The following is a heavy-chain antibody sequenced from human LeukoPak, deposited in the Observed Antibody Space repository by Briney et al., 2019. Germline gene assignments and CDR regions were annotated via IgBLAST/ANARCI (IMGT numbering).Heavy chain of an antibody. CDR2: IKPDSGFT. Sequence: GASVKVSCTASGYAFTVRYMHWVRQVPGQGLEWMGFIKPDSGFTNYAEKFQDRVTMSRDTSITTVYMELSSLGSGDTALYYCSTEDKYCKTTTCDDYWGEGTLVTVSS. V-gene: IGHV1-2*02. CDR3: STEDKYCKTTTCDDY. D-gene: IGHD2/OR15-2a*01. CDR1: GYAFTVRY. J-gene: IGHJ4*02.